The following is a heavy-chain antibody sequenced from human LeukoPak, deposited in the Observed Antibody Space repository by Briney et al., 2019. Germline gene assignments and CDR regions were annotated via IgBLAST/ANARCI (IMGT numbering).Heavy chain of an antibody. Sequence: GGSLRLSCAASGFTFSSYEMNWVRQAPGKGLEWVSYISSSGSTIYYADSVKGRFTISRDNAKNSLYLQMNSLRAEDTAVYYCAKERAWYFDEYYFDYWGQGTLVTVSS. CDR2: ISSSGSTI. D-gene: IGHD3-9*01. J-gene: IGHJ4*02. V-gene: IGHV3-48*03. CDR1: GFTFSSYE. CDR3: AKERAWYFDEYYFDY.